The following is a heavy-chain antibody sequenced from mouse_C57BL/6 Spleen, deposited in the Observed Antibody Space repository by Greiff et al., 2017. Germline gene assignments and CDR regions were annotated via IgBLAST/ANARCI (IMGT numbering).Heavy chain of an antibody. J-gene: IGHJ1*03. CDR1: GYAFSSYW. V-gene: IGHV1-80*01. CDR3: ARADYDYDVWYFDV. CDR2: IYPGDGDT. D-gene: IGHD2-4*01. Sequence: QVQLKESGAELVKPGASVKISCKASGYAFSSYWMNWVKQRPGKGLEWIGQIYPGDGDTNYNGKFKGKATLTADKSSSTAYMQLSSLTSEDSAVYFCARADYDYDVWYFDVWGTGTTVTVSS.